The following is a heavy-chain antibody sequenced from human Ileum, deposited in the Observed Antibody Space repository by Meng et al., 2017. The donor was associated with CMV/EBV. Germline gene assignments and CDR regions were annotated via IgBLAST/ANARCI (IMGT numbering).Heavy chain of an antibody. J-gene: IGHJ6*02. CDR2: ISGSGGST. CDR3: AGAGGLGSYYYGMDV. V-gene: IGHV3-23*01. CDR1: GFTFSSYA. Sequence: GESLKISCAASGFTFSSYAMSWVRQAPGKGLEWVSAISGSGGSTYYADSVKGRFTISRDNSKNTLYLQMNSLRAEDTAVYYCAGAGGLGSYYYGMDVWGQGTTVTVSS. D-gene: IGHD1-26*01.